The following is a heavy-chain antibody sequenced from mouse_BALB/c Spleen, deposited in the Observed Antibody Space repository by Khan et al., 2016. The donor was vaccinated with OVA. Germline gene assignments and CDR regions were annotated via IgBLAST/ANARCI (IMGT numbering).Heavy chain of an antibody. CDR2: INTYTGET. Sequence: QIQLVQSGPELKKPGETVKISCKASEYTFTNYGMNWVKQAPGKGLKWMGWINTYTGETTYADDLKGRFAFSLETSASTAFLQINNLKNEDMATYFCARANSYWYFDVWGAGTTVTVSS. D-gene: IGHD4-1*02. V-gene: IGHV9-1*02. CDR1: EYTFTNYG. CDR3: ARANSYWYFDV. J-gene: IGHJ1*01.